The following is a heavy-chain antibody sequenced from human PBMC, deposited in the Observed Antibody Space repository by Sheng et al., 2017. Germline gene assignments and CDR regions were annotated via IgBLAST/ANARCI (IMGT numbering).Heavy chain of an antibody. V-gene: IGHV4-34*01. CDR2: INHSGST. D-gene: IGHD2-21*01. CDR3: ARHSRRGWFDP. CDR1: GGSFSGYY. J-gene: IGHJ5*02. Sequence: QVQLQQWGAGLLKPSETLSLTCAVYGGSFSGYYWSWIRQPPGKGLEWIGEINHSGSTNYNPSLKSRVTISVDTSKNQFSLKLSSVTAADTAVYYCARHSRRGWFDPWGQGTLVTVSS.